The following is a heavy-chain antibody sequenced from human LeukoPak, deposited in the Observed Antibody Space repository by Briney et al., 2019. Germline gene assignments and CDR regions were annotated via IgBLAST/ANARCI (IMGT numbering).Heavy chain of an antibody. D-gene: IGHD3-3*01. CDR1: EYTFTSYY. V-gene: IGHV1-46*01. J-gene: IGHJ4*02. CDR3: ATRNAMDYDFWSGPTDY. Sequence: GASVKASCKASEYTFTSYYMHWVRQAPGQGLEWMGIINPSGASTNYAQKFQGRVTMTRDTSTSTVYMELSSLRSEDTAVYYCATRNAMDYDFWSGPTDYWGQGTLVTVSS. CDR2: INPSGAST.